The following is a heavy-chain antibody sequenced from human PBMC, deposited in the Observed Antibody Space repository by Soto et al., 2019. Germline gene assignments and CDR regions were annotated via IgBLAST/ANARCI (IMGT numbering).Heavy chain of an antibody. J-gene: IGHJ6*02. CDR1: GGSFSGDY. Sequence: SETLSLTCAVYGGSFSGDYWSWIRQPPGKGLEWIGEINHSGSTNYNPSLKSRVTISVDTSKNQFSLKLSSVTAADTAVYYCARSGGVLFYYYGMDVWGQGTTVTVSS. D-gene: IGHD1-1*01. CDR2: INHSGST. CDR3: ARSGGVLFYYYGMDV. V-gene: IGHV4-34*01.